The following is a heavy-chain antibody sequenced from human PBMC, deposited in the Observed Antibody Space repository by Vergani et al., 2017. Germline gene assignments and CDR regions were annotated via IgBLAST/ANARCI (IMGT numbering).Heavy chain of an antibody. V-gene: IGHV3-23*01. Sequence: EVQLLQSGGGVIQPGGSVRLSCAASGFTFSACPMTWVRQAPGKGLEWVSAISARYPSTYYADSVKGRFTISRDIAKNTLYLQVRSLRLEDTGVYHCVRGRGLCAGGRCYTEAWDYWGQGTPVTVSS. CDR2: ISARYPST. CDR3: VRGRGLCAGGRCYTEAWDY. D-gene: IGHD2-2*02. CDR1: GFTFSACP. J-gene: IGHJ4*02.